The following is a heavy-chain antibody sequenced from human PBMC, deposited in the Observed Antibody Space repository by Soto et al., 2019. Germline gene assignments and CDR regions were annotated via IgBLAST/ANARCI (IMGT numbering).Heavy chain of an antibody. V-gene: IGHV3-21*01. CDR1: GFTFSSYS. D-gene: IGHD3-3*01. CDR3: ARVSSVGLRFLEWLLRPFDY. CDR2: ISSSSSYI. J-gene: IGHJ4*02. Sequence: GGSLRLSCAASGFTFSSYSMNWVRQAPGKGLEWVSSISSSSSYIYYADSVKGRFTISRDNAKNSLYLQMNSLRAEDKAVYYCARVSSVGLRFLEWLLRPFDYWGQGTLVTVSS.